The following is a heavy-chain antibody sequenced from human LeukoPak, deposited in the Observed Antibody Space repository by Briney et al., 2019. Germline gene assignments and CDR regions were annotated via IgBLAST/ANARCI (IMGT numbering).Heavy chain of an antibody. CDR2: ISDSSGTI. V-gene: IGHV3-48*01. CDR3: ARDGSL. J-gene: IGHJ4*02. CDR1: EFTFSSYS. Sequence: GGSLRLSCAASEFTFSSYSMNWVRQAPGKGLEWLSYISDSSGTIFYADSVKGRFTISRDNAKNSLYLQMNSLRAEDTAVYYCARDGSLWGQGTLVTVSS.